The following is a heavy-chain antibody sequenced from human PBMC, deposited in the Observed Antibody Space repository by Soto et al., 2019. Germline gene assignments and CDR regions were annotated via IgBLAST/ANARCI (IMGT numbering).Heavy chain of an antibody. CDR1: GGTFSSYA. CDR3: ARDSRFESWGGKRGHNWFDP. V-gene: IGHV1-69*13. J-gene: IGHJ5*02. CDR2: IIPIFGTA. Sequence: GASVKVSSKASGGTFSSYAISWVRQAPGQGLEWMGGIIPIFGTANYAQKFQGRVTITADESTSTAYMELSSLRSEDTAVYYCARDSRFESWGGKRGHNWFDPWGQGTLVTVSS. D-gene: IGHD2-21*01.